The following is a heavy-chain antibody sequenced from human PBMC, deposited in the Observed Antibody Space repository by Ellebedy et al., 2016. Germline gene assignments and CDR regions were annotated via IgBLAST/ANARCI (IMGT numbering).Heavy chain of an antibody. Sequence: GGSLRLXXAASGFTFSLYGMHWISQAPGKGLEWVAVIWDDGSHKYYRDSVKGRFTISRDNSTNTLYLQMNNLRAEDTAVYYCARHGSGSSSIDYWGEGTLVTVSS. J-gene: IGHJ4*02. V-gene: IGHV3-33*01. CDR1: GFTFSLYG. CDR2: IWDDGSHK. D-gene: IGHD6-6*01. CDR3: ARHGSGSSSIDY.